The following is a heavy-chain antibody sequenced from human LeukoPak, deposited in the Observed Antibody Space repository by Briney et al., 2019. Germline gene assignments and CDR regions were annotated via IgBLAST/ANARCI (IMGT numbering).Heavy chain of an antibody. CDR1: GGTFSSYA. Sequence: VASVKVSCKASGGTFSSYAISWVRQAPGQGLEWMGRIIPILGIANYAQKFQGRVTITADKSTSTAYMELSSLRSEDTAVYYCARASLLDIAVVDYYYYMDVWGKGTTVTVSS. D-gene: IGHD2-2*01. V-gene: IGHV1-69*04. J-gene: IGHJ6*03. CDR3: ARASLLDIAVVDYYYYMDV. CDR2: IIPILGIA.